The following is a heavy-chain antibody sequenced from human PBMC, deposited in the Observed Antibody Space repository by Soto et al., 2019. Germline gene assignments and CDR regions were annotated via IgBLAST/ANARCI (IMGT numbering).Heavy chain of an antibody. Sequence: EVQLVESGGGWIQPGGSLRLSCAASGFTVSSNYMSWVRQAPGKGLEWVSVIYSGGSTYYADSVKGRFTISRDNSKNTLYLQMNSLRAEDTAVYYCARNYYDSGGGFDSWGQGTLVTVSS. CDR1: GFTVSSNY. V-gene: IGHV3-53*01. J-gene: IGHJ4*02. D-gene: IGHD3-22*01. CDR2: IYSGGST. CDR3: ARNYYDSGGGFDS.